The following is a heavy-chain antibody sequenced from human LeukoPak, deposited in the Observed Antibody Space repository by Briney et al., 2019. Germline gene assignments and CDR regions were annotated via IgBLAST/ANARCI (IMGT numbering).Heavy chain of an antibody. CDR1: GFTFSSYT. CDR3: AREGLIKSYYYYGMDV. J-gene: IGHJ6*02. CDR2: IYSGGST. V-gene: IGHV3-66*01. D-gene: IGHD6-19*01. Sequence: GGSLRLSCAASGFTFSSYTMNWVRQAPGKGLEWVSVIYSGGSTYYADSVKGRFTISRDNSKNTLYLQMNSLRAEDTAVYYCAREGLIKSYYYYGMDVWGQGTTVTVSS.